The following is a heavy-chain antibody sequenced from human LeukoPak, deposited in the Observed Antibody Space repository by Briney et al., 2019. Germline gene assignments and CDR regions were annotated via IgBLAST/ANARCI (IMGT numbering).Heavy chain of an antibody. J-gene: IGHJ5*02. D-gene: IGHD6-13*01. V-gene: IGHV4-59*01. CDR1: GGFISTYY. CDR3: AGMNAAAGTGWFDP. CDR2: IHYSGYT. Sequence: SETLSLTCSVSGGFISTYYWSWIRQPPGKGLEWIGFIHYSGYTNSNPSLKSRVTFSLDTSKNQFSLKLTSVTAADTAIYYCAGMNAAAGTGWFDPWGHGTLVTVSS.